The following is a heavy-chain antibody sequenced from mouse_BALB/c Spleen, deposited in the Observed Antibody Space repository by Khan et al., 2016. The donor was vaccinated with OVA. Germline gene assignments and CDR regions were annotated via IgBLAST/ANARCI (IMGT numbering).Heavy chain of an antibody. J-gene: IGHJ4*01. Sequence: QVQLKQSGPGLVAPSQSLSLTCTISGFSFTNYGVPWVRQPPGKGLEWLVVIWSDGSATYNSALKSRLSISKDSSNNKVCLKMNSLQTDDTARYYCARQAYYHYDIMDNWGQGTSVTVAS. CDR1: GFSFTNYG. V-gene: IGHV2-6-1*01. CDR3: ARQAYYHYDIMDN. D-gene: IGHD2-10*01. CDR2: IWSDGSA.